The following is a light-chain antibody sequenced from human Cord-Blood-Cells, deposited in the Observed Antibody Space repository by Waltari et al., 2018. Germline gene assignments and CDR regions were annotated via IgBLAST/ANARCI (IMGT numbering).Light chain of an antibody. J-gene: IGLJ2*01. CDR1: SSDVGGYNY. Sequence: QSALTQPRSVSGSPGQSVTISCTGTSSDVGGYNYVSWYQQHPGKAPKLMIYDVSKRPSGLPDRFSGSKSGNTASLTISVLQAEDEADYYCCSYAGSYTFVVFGGGTKLTVL. CDR2: DVS. CDR3: CSYAGSYTFVV. V-gene: IGLV2-11*01.